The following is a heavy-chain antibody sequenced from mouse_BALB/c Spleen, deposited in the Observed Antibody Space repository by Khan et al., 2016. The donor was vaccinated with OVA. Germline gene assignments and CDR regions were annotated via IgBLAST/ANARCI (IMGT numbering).Heavy chain of an antibody. Sequence: EVELMESGGGLVKPGGSLKLSCTASGFAFRNYDMSWVHQTPDKRLEWVASISRADDSTYSPATVQGRVPITRDNANNTLYLQMSSLKSEDTAIYYCTRRPGYFDGWGAGTSVTVSS. V-gene: IGHV5-12-1*01. CDR3: TRRPGYFDG. CDR2: ISRADDST. J-gene: IGHJ1*01. CDR1: GFAFRNYD.